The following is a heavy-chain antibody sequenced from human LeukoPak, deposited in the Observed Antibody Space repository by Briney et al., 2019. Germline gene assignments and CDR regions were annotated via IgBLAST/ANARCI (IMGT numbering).Heavy chain of an antibody. D-gene: IGHD6-19*01. J-gene: IGHJ4*02. CDR1: GGTFSSYA. CDR2: IIPIFGTA. CDR3: ARTYDTSSGWTRFFDY. Sequence: SVKVSCKASGGTFSSYAISWVRQASGQGLEWMGRIIPIFGTANYAQKFQGRVTITTDESTSTAYMELSSLRSEDTAVYYCARTYDTSSGWTRFFDYWGQGTLVTVSS. V-gene: IGHV1-69*05.